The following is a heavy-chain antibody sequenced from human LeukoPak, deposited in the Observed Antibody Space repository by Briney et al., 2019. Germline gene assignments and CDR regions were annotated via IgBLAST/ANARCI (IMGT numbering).Heavy chain of an antibody. CDR1: GGTFSSYA. CDR2: IIPIFGIT. V-gene: IGHV1-69*04. Sequence: GASVNVSCKASGGTFSSYAISWVRQAPGQGLEWMGRIIPIFGITNYAQKFQGRVTITADKSTSTAYMELSSLRSEDTAVYYCARGRGRLELPPSVFDAFDMWGQGTMVTVSS. D-gene: IGHD1-7*01. CDR3: ARGRGRLELPPSVFDAFDM. J-gene: IGHJ3*02.